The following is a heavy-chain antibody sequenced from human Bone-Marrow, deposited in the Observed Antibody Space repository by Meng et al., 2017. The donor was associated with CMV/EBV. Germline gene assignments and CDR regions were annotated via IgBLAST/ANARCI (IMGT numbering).Heavy chain of an antibody. D-gene: IGHD3-16*01. CDR1: GFSLDDYA. CDR2: ISWDSSDI. J-gene: IGHJ6*02. Sequence: SLKISCVASGFSLDDYAMHWVRQAPGKGLEWVSGISWDSSDIGYADFVKGRFTISRDNSKNTLYLQMNSLRAEDTAVYYCARGNYYYYYGMDVWGQGTTVTGSS. CDR3: ARGNYYYYYGMDV. V-gene: IGHV3-9*01.